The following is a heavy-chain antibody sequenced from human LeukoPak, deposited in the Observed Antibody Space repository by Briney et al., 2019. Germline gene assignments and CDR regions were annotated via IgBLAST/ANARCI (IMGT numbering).Heavy chain of an antibody. CDR3: AQVPGVDYFYYRMDA. D-gene: IGHD2-2*01. J-gene: IGHJ6*02. Sequence: GESLKISCKGSGDIFSSYWIAWVRQMPGKGLEWMGVIYPSDSDTRYSPSFQGQVTISADKSISTAYLQWSSLKASDTAVYYCAQVPGVDYFYYRMDAWGQGTTVTVSS. CDR2: IYPSDSDT. V-gene: IGHV5-51*01. CDR1: GDIFSSYW.